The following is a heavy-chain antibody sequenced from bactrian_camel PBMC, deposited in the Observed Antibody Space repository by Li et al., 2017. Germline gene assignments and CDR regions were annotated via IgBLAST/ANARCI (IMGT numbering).Heavy chain of an antibody. J-gene: IGHJ6*01. V-gene: IGHV3S25*01. Sequence: QVQLVESGGGLVQPGGSLRLSCAASGFTFSNYWIYWVRQAPGKGLEWVSTINRAGTTTYYGDSVKGRFTISRDNAKNTVYLQMNSVKPEDTAAYYCVRDLGTTGWYFDNWGQGTQVTVS. CDR2: INRAGTTT. CDR1: GFTFSNYW. CDR3: VRDLGTTGWYFDN. D-gene: IGHD5*01.